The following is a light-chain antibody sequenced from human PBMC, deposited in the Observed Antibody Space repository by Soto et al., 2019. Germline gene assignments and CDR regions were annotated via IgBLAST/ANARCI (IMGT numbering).Light chain of an antibody. Sequence: QSALTQPASVSGSPGQSITISCTGTSSDVGGYNYVSWYQQHPGKAPKLMIYEVSNRPSGVSNRFSGSKSGNTASLTISGLKAEDEADYYCSSYTSSSTSLYVFGTGTKVTVL. CDR2: EVS. V-gene: IGLV2-14*01. CDR3: SSYTSSSTSLYV. J-gene: IGLJ1*01. CDR1: SSDVGGYNY.